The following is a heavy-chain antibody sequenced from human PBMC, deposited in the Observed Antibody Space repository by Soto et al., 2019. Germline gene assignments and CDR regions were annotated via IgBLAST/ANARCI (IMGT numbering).Heavy chain of an antibody. Sequence: GASVKVSCKASGYTFTSYYMHWVRQAPGQGLEWMGIINPSGGSTSYAQKFQGRVTMTRDMSTSTVYMELSSLRSEDTAVYYCARGQYYDFWSGYYSYYYYGMDVWGQGTTVTVSS. CDR1: GYTFTSYY. V-gene: IGHV1-46*01. D-gene: IGHD3-3*01. CDR3: ARGQYYDFWSGYYSYYYYGMDV. CDR2: INPSGGST. J-gene: IGHJ6*02.